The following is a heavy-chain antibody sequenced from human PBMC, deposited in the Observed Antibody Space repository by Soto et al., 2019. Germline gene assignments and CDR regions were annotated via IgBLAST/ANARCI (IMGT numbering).Heavy chain of an antibody. CDR2: IRSKANSYAT. CDR3: TKVSGGPFDY. Sequence: GGSLRLSCAASGFTFSSYAMSWVRQAPGKGLEWVGRIRSKANSYATAYAASVKCRFTISRDDSKNTAYLQMNSLKTEDTAVYYCTKVSGGPFDYWGQGTLVTVSS. V-gene: IGHV3-73*01. CDR1: GFTFSSYA. J-gene: IGHJ4*02. D-gene: IGHD1-1*01.